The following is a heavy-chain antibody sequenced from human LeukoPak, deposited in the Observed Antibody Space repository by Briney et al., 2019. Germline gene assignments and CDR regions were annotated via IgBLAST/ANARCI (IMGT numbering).Heavy chain of an antibody. CDR3: AKNPLLAGTIYFDY. J-gene: IGHJ4*02. V-gene: IGHV3-11*01. CDR2: ISSSGSTI. Sequence: GGSLRLSCAASGFTFSDYYMSWIRQAPGKGLEWVSYISSSGSTIYYADSVKGQFTISRDNTKNSLYLQMNSLRAEDTAVYYCAKNPLLAGTIYFDYWGQGTLVTVSS. D-gene: IGHD6-19*01. CDR1: GFTFSDYY.